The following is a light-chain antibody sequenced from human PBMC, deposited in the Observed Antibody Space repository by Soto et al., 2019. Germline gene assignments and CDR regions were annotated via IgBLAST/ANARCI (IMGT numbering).Light chain of an antibody. CDR1: QSVSGN. J-gene: IGKJ4*01. V-gene: IGKV3-15*01. Sequence: VMTQSPATLSVSPGERGTLSCTASQSVSGNLAWYQQKPGQAPRLLIHGASTRATDIPARFSGSGSGTEFTLTITSLQSEDRAVYYCQQYQNSPPGLNFGRGTKV. CDR3: QQYQNSPPGLN. CDR2: GAS.